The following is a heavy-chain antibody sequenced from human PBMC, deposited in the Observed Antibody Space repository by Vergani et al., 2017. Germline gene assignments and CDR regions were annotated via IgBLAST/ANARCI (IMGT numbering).Heavy chain of an antibody. CDR3: VHRLGYFDWDGAFDV. V-gene: IGHV2-5*01. Sequence: QITLRESGPTLVKPTQTLTLTCTFSGFSLTTGGEGVGWIRQPPGRALEWLAFFYWNDDERYSTSLKSRVTITKDTSKNEVILTMATMDPVDTATYYCVHRLGYFDWDGAFDVWGPGTMVTVSS. CDR2: FYWNDDE. CDR1: GFSLTTGGEG. D-gene: IGHD3-9*01. J-gene: IGHJ3*01.